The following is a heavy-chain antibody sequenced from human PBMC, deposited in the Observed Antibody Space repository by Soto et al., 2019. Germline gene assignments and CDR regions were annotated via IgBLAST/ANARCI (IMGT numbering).Heavy chain of an antibody. CDR3: IIQQHMGAFDY. Sequence: GGSLRLSCAASGFSFSSYAMHWVRQAPGKGLEWVAVISYDGGDKSYADSVKGRFTISKDNSKNTLYLQMNSLRTEDTAVYYCIIQQHMGAFDYWGQGTLVTVSS. CDR2: ISYDGGDK. D-gene: IGHD6-13*01. J-gene: IGHJ4*02. CDR1: GFSFSSYA. V-gene: IGHV3-30-3*01.